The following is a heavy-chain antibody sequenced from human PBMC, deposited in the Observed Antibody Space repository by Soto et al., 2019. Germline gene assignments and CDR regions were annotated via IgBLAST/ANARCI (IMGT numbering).Heavy chain of an antibody. D-gene: IGHD4-17*01. J-gene: IGHJ4*02. Sequence: WGSLRLSCSASAFTFSSYGMHWFRQAPGKGLEWVALIWYDGSKKNYADSVKGRFTISRDNSKNTLYLQMNSLRAEDTAVYYCARARLRWGNELGGLDYWGQGTLVTVSS. CDR3: ARARLRWGNELGGLDY. V-gene: IGHV3-33*01. CDR2: IWYDGSKK. CDR1: AFTFSSYG.